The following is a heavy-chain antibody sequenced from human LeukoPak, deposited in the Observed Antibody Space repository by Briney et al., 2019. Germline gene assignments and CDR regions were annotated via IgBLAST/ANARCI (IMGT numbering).Heavy chain of an antibody. V-gene: IGHV3-23*01. CDR2: ISSSGGST. CDR3: AKNPLRAAPGFFDY. J-gene: IGHJ4*02. CDR1: GFTFSTYG. D-gene: IGHD6-13*01. Sequence: GGSLRLSCAASGFTFSTYGMSWVRQAPRKGLEWVSGISSSGGSTSYADSVKGRFTVSRDNSNNTVYLQMNSLRAEDTALYYCAKNPLRAAPGFFDYWGRGTLVTVSS.